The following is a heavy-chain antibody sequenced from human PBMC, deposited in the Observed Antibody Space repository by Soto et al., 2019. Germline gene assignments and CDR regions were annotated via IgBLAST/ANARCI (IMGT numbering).Heavy chain of an antibody. Sequence: SGGSLRLSXAASGFSFSNYGMHWVRQAPGKGLEWVAVISYDGSSKYHADSVKGRFTISRDNSKNTLHLQMNSLRAEDTAVYYCSKDRRGGRAVLDSWGQGTPVTVSS. V-gene: IGHV3-30*18. J-gene: IGHJ4*02. CDR1: GFSFSNYG. D-gene: IGHD2-8*01. CDR3: SKDRRGGRAVLDS. CDR2: ISYDGSSK.